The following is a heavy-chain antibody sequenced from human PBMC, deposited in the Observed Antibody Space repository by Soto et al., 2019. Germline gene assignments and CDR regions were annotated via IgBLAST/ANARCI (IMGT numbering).Heavy chain of an antibody. D-gene: IGHD4-17*01. V-gene: IGHV3-15*01. CDR1: GFTFSSYN. Sequence: LSCAASGFTFSSYNMNWVRQAPGKGLEWVGRIKSKTDGGTTDYAAPVKGRFTISRDDSKNTLYLQMNSLKTEDTAVYYCTTAPDDYGDYLNHYWCQGTLVTVS. CDR2: IKSKTDGGTT. CDR3: TTAPDDYGDYLNHY. J-gene: IGHJ4*02.